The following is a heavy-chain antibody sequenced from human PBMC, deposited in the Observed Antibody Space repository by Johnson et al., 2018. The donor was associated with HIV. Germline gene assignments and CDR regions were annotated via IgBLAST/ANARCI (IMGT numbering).Heavy chain of an antibody. Sequence: VQLVESGGHVVRPGGSLRLSCAASGFTFDHYDMSWVRQVPGKGLEWVSGITWNGGSTGYADSVKGRFIISRDDSKNTLYLQMNSLRTEETAVYYCSKGSGYYASFDIWGQGTMVTVSS. CDR1: GFTFDHYD. J-gene: IGHJ3*02. V-gene: IGHV3-20*04. D-gene: IGHD3-22*01. CDR3: SKGSGYYASFDI. CDR2: ITWNGGST.